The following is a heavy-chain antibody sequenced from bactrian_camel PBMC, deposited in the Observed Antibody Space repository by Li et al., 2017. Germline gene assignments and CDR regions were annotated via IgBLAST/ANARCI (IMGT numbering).Heavy chain of an antibody. CDR3: ASSRYCIGGYCYNFGY. V-gene: IGHV3S53*01. J-gene: IGHJ4*01. CDR1: GYTYSSYC. Sequence: HVQLVESGGGSVQAGGSLRLSCAASGYTYSSYCMGWFRQAPGKEREGVATITTDGITKYPDSVKGRFTISRDNAENTVYLQMNSLKSEDTALYFCASSRYCIGGYCYNFGYWGQGTQVTVS. CDR2: ITTDGIT. D-gene: IGHD2*01.